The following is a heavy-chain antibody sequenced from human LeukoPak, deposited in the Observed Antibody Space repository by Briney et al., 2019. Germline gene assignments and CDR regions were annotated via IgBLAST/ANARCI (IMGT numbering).Heavy chain of an antibody. Sequence: GGSLRLSCAASGFTFGSYAMGWVRQAPGKGLEWVSAVIDSGGRTYYADSVKGRFTISRDNSKNTLYLQVNSLRAEDTAVYYCAKGPWTQFWYYFDFWGQGTLVTVSS. V-gene: IGHV3-23*01. CDR2: VIDSGGRT. CDR1: GFTFGSYA. J-gene: IGHJ4*02. D-gene: IGHD5-18*01. CDR3: AKGPWTQFWYYFDF.